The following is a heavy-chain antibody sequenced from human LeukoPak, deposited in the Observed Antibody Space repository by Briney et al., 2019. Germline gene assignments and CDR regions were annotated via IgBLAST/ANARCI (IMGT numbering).Heavy chain of an antibody. CDR3: ARLGAALGY. D-gene: IGHD1-26*01. J-gene: IGHJ4*02. Sequence: PSETLSLTCTISGGSISSGDYYWSWIRQPPGKGLEWIGYIYYSGSTYYNPSLKSRVPISVDTSKNQFSLKLSSVTAADTAVYYCARLGAALGYWGQGTLVTVS. CDR1: GGSISSGDYY. CDR2: IYYSGST. V-gene: IGHV4-30-4*08.